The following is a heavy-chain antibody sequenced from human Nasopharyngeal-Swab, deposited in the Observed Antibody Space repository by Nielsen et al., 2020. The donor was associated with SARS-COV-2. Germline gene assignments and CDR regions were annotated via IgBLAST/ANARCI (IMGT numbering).Heavy chain of an antibody. Sequence: GESLKISCAASGFTFSSYAMHWVRQAPGRGLEWVAVISYDGSNKYYADSVKGRFTISRDNSKNTLYLQINSLRAEDTAVYYCARPSGVFQLSYGWYLLHWGQGTLVTVSS. J-gene: IGHJ1*01. D-gene: IGHD2-2*01. CDR2: ISYDGSNK. CDR1: GFTFSSYA. V-gene: IGHV3-30-3*01. CDR3: ARPSGVFQLSYGWYLLH.